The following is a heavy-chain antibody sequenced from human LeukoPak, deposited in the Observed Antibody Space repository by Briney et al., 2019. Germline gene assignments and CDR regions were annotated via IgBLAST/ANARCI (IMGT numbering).Heavy chain of an antibody. CDR3: ARDLRGATSYFDY. Sequence: GGSLRLSCAASGFTFSGYWMHWVRQAPGKGLVWVSRINGDGSGTNYDDSVKGRFTISRDNAKNTLYLQMNSLRAEDTAVYYCARDLRGATSYFDYWGQGTLVTVSS. D-gene: IGHD1-26*01. V-gene: IGHV3-74*01. J-gene: IGHJ4*02. CDR2: INGDGSGT. CDR1: GFTFSGYW.